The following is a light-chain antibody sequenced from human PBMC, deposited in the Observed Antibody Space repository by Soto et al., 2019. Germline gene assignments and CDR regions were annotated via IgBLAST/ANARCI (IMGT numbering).Light chain of an antibody. CDR2: DAS. J-gene: IGKJ3*01. Sequence: EIVLTQSPATLSLSPGERATLSCRASQSVSSYLAWYQQKPGQAPRLLTYDASNRANGIPARFSGSGSGTDFTLTISSLAPEDFAVYYCQQRSNWPPRFTFGPGTKVDIK. V-gene: IGKV3-11*01. CDR3: QQRSNWPPRFT. CDR1: QSVSSY.